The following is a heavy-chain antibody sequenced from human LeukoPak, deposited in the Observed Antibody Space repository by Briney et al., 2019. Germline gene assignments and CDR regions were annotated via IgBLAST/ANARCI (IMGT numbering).Heavy chain of an antibody. Sequence: GSLRLSCAASGFTFSSYAMSWVRQAPGKGLEWVSAISGSGGSTYYADSVKGRFTISRDNSKNTLYLQMNSLRAEDTAVYYCAKVDIVVVPAALKDAFDIWGQGTMVTVSS. CDR2: ISGSGGST. CDR1: GFTFSSYA. J-gene: IGHJ3*02. D-gene: IGHD2-2*03. CDR3: AKVDIVVVPAALKDAFDI. V-gene: IGHV3-23*01.